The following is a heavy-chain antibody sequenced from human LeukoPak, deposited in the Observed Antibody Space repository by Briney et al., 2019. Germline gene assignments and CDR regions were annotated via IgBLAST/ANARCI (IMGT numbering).Heavy chain of an antibody. Sequence: SETLSLTCTVSGGSISSYYWSWIRQPPGKGLEWIGYIYYSGSTNYNPSLKSRVTISVDTSENQFSLKLSSVTAADTAVYYCARESRVVPYYFDYWGQGTLVTVSS. CDR1: GGSISSYY. CDR3: ARESRVVPYYFDY. V-gene: IGHV4-59*01. J-gene: IGHJ4*02. D-gene: IGHD3-3*01. CDR2: IYYSGST.